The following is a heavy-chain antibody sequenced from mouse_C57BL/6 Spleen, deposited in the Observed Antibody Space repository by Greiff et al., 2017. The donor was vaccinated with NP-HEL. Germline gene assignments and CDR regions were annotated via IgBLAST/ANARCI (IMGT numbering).Heavy chain of an antibody. V-gene: IGHV7-3*01. D-gene: IGHD2-4*01. J-gene: IGHJ4*01. CDR1: GFTFTDYY. Sequence: EVKLMESGGGLVQPGGSLSLSCAASGFTFTDYYMSWVRQPPGTALEWFGFIRNKANGYTTEYSASVKGRFTISRDNSQSILYLQINALRAEDSATYYGASYGGGLRRYAMDYWGQGTSVTVSS. CDR3: ASYGGGLRRYAMDY. CDR2: IRNKANGYTT.